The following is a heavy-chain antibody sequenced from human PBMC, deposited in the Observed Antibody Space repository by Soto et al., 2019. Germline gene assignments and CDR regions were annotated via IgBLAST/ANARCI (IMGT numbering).Heavy chain of an antibody. CDR1: GGSISSYY. CDR2: IYYSGST. Sequence: QVQLQESGPGLVKPSETLSLTCTVSGGSISSYYWSWIRQPPGKGLEWIGYIYYSGSTNYNPSLMSRVTISVDTSKNQFSLKLSSVTAADTAVYYCARQRLGGYDSWGQGTLVTVSS. J-gene: IGHJ5*02. D-gene: IGHD5-12*01. V-gene: IGHV4-59*08. CDR3: ARQRLGGYDS.